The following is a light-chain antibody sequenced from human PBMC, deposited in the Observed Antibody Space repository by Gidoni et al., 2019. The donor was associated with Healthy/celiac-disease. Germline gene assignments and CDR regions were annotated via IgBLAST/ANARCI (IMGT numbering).Light chain of an antibody. CDR2: DES. Sequence: DIQMTQSPSSLSASVGDRVTITCQASQDISNYLNWYQQKPGKAPKLLIYDESNLETGVPSRFSGSGSGTDFTFTISSLLPEDIATYYCQQYDNLPAFGGGTKVEIK. CDR1: QDISNY. J-gene: IGKJ4*01. V-gene: IGKV1-33*01. CDR3: QQYDNLPA.